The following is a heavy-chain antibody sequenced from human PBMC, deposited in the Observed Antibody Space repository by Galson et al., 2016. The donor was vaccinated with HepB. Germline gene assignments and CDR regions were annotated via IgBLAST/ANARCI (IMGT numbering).Heavy chain of an antibody. CDR2: IFSFDAT. V-gene: IGHV3-66*03. CDR3: AKDQVDTWNVVGMDV. CDR1: GFTVSGKY. J-gene: IGHJ6*02. Sequence: SLRLSCAASGFTVSGKYMSWARLAPGKGLEWVSAIFSFDATFYRDSVKGRFTIFRDTSRNTLYLQMDNLRAEDTAVYYCAKDQVDTWNVVGMDVWGQGTTVTVSS. D-gene: IGHD2-21*01.